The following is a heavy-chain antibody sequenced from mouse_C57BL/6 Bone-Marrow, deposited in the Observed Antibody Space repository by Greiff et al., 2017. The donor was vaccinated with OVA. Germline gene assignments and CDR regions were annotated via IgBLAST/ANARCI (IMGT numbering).Heavy chain of an antibody. J-gene: IGHJ4*01. D-gene: IGHD2-4*01. CDR1: GFNIKDYY. V-gene: IGHV14-2*01. Sequence: VQLQQSGAELVKPGASVKLSCTASGFNIKDYYMHWVKQRTEQGLEWIGRIDPEDGETKYAPKFQGKATLTADTSSNTAYLQLSSLTSEDAAVYYGARGDYDGNYYAMDYWGQGTSVTVSS. CDR2: IDPEDGET. CDR3: ARGDYDGNYYAMDY.